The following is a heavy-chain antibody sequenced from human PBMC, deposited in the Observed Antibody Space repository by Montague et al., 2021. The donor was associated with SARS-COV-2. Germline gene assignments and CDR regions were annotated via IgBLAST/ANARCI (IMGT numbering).Heavy chain of an antibody. CDR2: VSASESA. D-gene: IGHD2-15*01. J-gene: IGHJ4*02. CDR3: ASGVVAAPPVLDY. V-gene: IGHV4-4*07. Sequence: SETLSLTCTVSGQPIISFFCNWIRQPARKGLELIGRVSASESASSNPSLDSRVTMSVDTSKNQFSPKVNSVTAADTAMYYCASGVVAAPPVLDYWGRGTLVTVSS. CDR1: GQPIISFF.